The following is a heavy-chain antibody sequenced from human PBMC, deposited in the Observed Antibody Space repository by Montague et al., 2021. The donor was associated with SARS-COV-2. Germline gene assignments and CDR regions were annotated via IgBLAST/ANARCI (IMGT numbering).Heavy chain of an antibody. CDR2: IDYSGST. CDR1: GGSISSSSYY. J-gene: IGHJ6*02. V-gene: IGHV4-39*07. CDR3: ARVGRQQLVRLSGMDV. D-gene: IGHD6-13*01. Sequence: SETLSLTCTVSGGSISSSSYYWGWIRQPPGKGLEWIGSIDYSGSTYYNPSLKSRVTISVATSKNQFSLKLSSVTAADTAVYYCARVGRQQLVRLSGMDVWGQGTTVTVSS.